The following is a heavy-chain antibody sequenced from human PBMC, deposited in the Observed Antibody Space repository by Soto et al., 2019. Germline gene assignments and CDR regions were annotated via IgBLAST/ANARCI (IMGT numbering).Heavy chain of an antibody. CDR3: ARGFPMVRGVIITDY. CDR1: GFTVISNY. Sequence: GSLRLSCAASGFTVISNYMSWVRQAPGKGLEWVSVIYSGGSTYYADSVKGRFTISRDNSKNTLYLQMNSLRAEDTAVYYCARGFPMVRGVIITDYWGQGTLVTVSS. CDR2: IYSGGST. V-gene: IGHV3-53*01. J-gene: IGHJ4*02. D-gene: IGHD3-10*01.